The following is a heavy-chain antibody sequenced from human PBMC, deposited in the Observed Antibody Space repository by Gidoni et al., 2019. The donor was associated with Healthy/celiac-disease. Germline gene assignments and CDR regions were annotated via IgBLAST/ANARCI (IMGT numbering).Heavy chain of an antibody. Sequence: QVQLVQSGSELTKPGASVKVSCKASGYTFTSSAMNWVRQAPGQGLEWMGWINTNTGNPTYAQGFTGRFVFSLDTSVSTAYLQISSLKAEDTAVYYCASWLAVAGTGGPYWYFDLWGRGTLVTVSS. CDR2: INTNTGNP. D-gene: IGHD6-19*01. J-gene: IGHJ2*01. V-gene: IGHV7-4-1*02. CDR1: GYTFTSSA. CDR3: ASWLAVAGTGGPYWYFDL.